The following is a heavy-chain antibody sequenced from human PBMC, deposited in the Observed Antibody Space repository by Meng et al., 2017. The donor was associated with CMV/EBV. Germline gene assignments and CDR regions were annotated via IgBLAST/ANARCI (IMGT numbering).Heavy chain of an antibody. CDR3: ARHGLRVMELYFDY. CDR1: GGSISSSSYY. V-gene: IGHV4-39*01. CDR2: IYYSGSN. Sequence: SETLSLTCTVSGGSISSSSYYWGWLRPPPGMGLEWIGSIYYSGSNYYNPSRKSRVTISVDTSKNQFSLKLSSVTAAAMAVYYCARHGLRVMELYFDYWGQGTRVTVSS. D-gene: IGHD1-7*01. J-gene: IGHJ4*02.